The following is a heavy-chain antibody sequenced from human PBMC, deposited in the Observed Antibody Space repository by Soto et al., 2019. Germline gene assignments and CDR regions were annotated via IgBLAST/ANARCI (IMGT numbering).Heavy chain of an antibody. CDR1: GDSVSSNSAA. CDR2: TYYRSKWYN. D-gene: IGHD6-13*01. J-gene: IGHJ4*02. V-gene: IGHV6-1*01. Sequence: SQTLSLTCAISGDSVSSNSAAWNWIRQSPSRGLEWLGRTYYRSKWYNDYAVSVKSRITINPDTSKNQFSLQLNSVTPEDTAVYYCAGDPYSSSRTTSRVDYWGQGTLVTVSS. CDR3: AGDPYSSSRTTSRVDY.